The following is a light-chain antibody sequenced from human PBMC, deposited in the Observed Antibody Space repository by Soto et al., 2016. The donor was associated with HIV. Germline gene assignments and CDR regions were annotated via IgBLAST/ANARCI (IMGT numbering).Light chain of an antibody. Sequence: SSELTQDPVVSVALGQTVKITCQGDSVTSYYVSWYQQKPGQAPRLVIYGKNNRPSGIPDRFSGSSSGNTAPLTITGAQAEDEADYYCNSRYTSDSHHYVFGTGTKVTVL. J-gene: IGLJ1*01. CDR2: GKN. CDR3: NSRYTSDSHHYV. CDR1: SVTSYY. V-gene: IGLV3-19*01.